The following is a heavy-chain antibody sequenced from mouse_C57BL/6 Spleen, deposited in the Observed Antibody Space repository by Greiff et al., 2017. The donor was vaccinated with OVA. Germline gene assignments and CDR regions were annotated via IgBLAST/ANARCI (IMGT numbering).Heavy chain of an antibody. D-gene: IGHD2-4*01. J-gene: IGHJ2*01. CDR2: IYPGDGDT. V-gene: IGHV1-82*01. CDR1: GFAFTSSC. Sequence: VQLQQSGPALVKPGASVKLSCTSSGFAFTSSCMNWVTQRPGQGLAWIGRIYPGDGDTNYNGKFKGKATLPADKSSSTAYMQLSSLTSEDSAVYCCARSGFYDYDGDDYWGQGTTLTVSS. CDR3: ARSGFYDYDGDDY.